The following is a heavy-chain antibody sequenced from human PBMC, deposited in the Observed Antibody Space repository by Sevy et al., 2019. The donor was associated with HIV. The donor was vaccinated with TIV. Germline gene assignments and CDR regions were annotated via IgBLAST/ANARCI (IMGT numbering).Heavy chain of an antibody. Sequence: SETLSLTRTVSGGSISSYYWNWIRQSPEKGLEWIGYIYYTGSTNYNPSLKSRVTISVDTSKNQFSLKLSSVTAADTAVYFCAGAGMSVDGTYWYLDLWGRGTLVTVSS. CDR3: AGAGMSVDGTYWYLDL. J-gene: IGHJ2*01. CDR2: IYYTGST. CDR1: GGSISSYY. V-gene: IGHV4-59*01. D-gene: IGHD6-19*01.